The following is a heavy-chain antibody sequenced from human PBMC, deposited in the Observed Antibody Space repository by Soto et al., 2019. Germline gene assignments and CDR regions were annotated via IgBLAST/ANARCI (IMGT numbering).Heavy chain of an antibody. J-gene: IGHJ4*02. CDR1: GYTFTAYF. D-gene: IGHD6-13*01. CDR3: VRGSAGGGAY. CDR2: INPRSDVT. Sequence: QVQLEQSGAEVKKPGASVKVSCKASGYTFTAYFLHWVRQVPGQGFEWMAWINPRSDVTNYAQKFHGRGTVTRDTAISTVYMELNNMTFNDTAVYYCVRGSAGGGAYWGQGTRVVVSS. V-gene: IGHV1-2*02.